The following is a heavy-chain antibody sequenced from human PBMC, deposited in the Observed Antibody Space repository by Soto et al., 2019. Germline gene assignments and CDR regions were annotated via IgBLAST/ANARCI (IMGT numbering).Heavy chain of an antibody. CDR2: ISYDGSNK. J-gene: IGHJ5*02. Sequence: PGGSLRLSWAASGFTFSSYSMNWVRQAPGKGLEWVAVISYDGSNKYYADSVRGRFTISRDNSKNTLYLQMNSLRAEDTAVYYCARDTEQWLVSWGQGTLVTVSS. CDR3: ARDTEQWLVS. CDR1: GFTFSSYS. V-gene: IGHV3-30*03. D-gene: IGHD6-19*01.